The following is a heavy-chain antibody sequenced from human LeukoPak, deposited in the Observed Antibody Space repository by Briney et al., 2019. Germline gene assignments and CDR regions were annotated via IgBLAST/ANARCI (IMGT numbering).Heavy chain of an antibody. CDR3: ARGGAPHCSSTSCYPLLYNWFDP. D-gene: IGHD2-2*01. CDR2: IIPIFGTA. V-gene: IGHV1-69*13. Sequence: GASVKVSCKASGYTFTGYYMHWVRQAPGQGLEWMGGIIPIFGTANYAQKFQGRVTITADESTSTAYMELSSLRSEDTAVYYCARGGAPHCSSTSCYPLLYNWFDPWGQGTLVTVSS. J-gene: IGHJ5*02. CDR1: GYTFTGYY.